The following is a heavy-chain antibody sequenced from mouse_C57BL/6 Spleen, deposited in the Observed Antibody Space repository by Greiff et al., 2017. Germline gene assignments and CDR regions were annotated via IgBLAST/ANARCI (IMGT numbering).Heavy chain of an antibody. CDR3: ARITDGYYFDY. J-gene: IGHJ2*01. CDR2: IWWDDDK. Sequence: QVTLKVSGPGILQPSQTLSLTCSFSGFSLSTFGMGVGWIRQPAGKGLEWLEHIWWDDDKYFTPALKSRLTISKDTSKNQVFLMIANVDTADTATYYCARITDGYYFDYWGQGTTLTVSS. D-gene: IGHD2-3*01. V-gene: IGHV8-8*01. CDR1: GFSLSTFGMG.